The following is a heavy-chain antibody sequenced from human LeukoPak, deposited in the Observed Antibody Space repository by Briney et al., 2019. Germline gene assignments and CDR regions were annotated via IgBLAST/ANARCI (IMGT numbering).Heavy chain of an antibody. CDR1: GYSISSGYY. CDR3: ARGTRGSGGSFTHYYYYMDA. CDR2: IYHSGST. V-gene: IGHV4-38-2*02. Sequence: SETLSLTCTVSGYSISSGYYWGWIRQPPGKGLEWIGSIYHSGSTYYNPSLKSRVTISVDTSKNQFSLKLSSVTAADTAVYYCARGTRGSGGSFTHYYYYMDAWGKGTTVTVSS. J-gene: IGHJ6*03. D-gene: IGHD2-15*01.